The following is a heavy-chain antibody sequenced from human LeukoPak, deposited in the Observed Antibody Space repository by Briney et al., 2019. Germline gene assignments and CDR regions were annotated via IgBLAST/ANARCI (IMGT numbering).Heavy chain of an antibody. J-gene: IGHJ4*02. D-gene: IGHD3-3*01. Sequence: PSESLSLTCVVSGGSIISTNYYWLWIRQPPGKGLERIGSIYYTGGTYYNPSLKSRVTIAADSSKNEVSLEMSYVTAADTALYYCARGLNYGGSGYYFDSWGQGTLVTVSS. CDR1: GGSIISTNYY. CDR3: ARGLNYGGSGYYFDS. CDR2: IYYTGGT. V-gene: IGHV4-39*01.